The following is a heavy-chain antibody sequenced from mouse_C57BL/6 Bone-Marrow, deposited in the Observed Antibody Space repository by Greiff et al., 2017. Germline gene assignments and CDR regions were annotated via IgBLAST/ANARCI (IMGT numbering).Heavy chain of an antibody. CDR1: GFNIKDDY. D-gene: IGHD2-4*01. CDR3: ATHDWGYAMGY. CDR2: IDPENGDT. Sequence: VQLQQSGAELVRPGASVKLSCTASGFNIKDDYMHWVKQRPEQGLEWIGWIDPENGDTEYASKFQGKATITADTSSNTAYLQLSSLTSEDTAVYYCATHDWGYAMGYWGQGTSVTVSS. V-gene: IGHV14-4*01. J-gene: IGHJ4*01.